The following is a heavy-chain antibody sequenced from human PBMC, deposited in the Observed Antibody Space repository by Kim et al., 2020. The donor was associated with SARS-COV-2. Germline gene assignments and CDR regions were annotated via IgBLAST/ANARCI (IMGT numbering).Heavy chain of an antibody. Sequence: GGSLRLSCAASGFTFSSYAMHWVRQAPGKGLEWVAVISYDGSNKYYADSVKGRFTISRDNSKNTLYLQMNSLRAEDTAVYYCGRYSSSRYFDYWGQGTLVTVSS. D-gene: IGHD6-6*01. V-gene: IGHV3-30-3*01. CDR3: GRYSSSRYFDY. CDR1: GFTFSSYA. CDR2: ISYDGSNK. J-gene: IGHJ4*02.